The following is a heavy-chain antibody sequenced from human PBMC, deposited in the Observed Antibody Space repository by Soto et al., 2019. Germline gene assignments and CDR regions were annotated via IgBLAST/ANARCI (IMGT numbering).Heavy chain of an antibody. CDR1: EFTFTNPA. D-gene: IGHD3-3*02. Sequence: SVTVSCKASEFTFTNPAVQWVRQARGQRLEWIGWIVVGSGNTNYAQKFQERVTITRDMSTSTAYMELSSLRSEDTAVYYCAADIRSFDSWGQGTLVTVSS. V-gene: IGHV1-58*01. J-gene: IGHJ4*02. CDR2: IVVGSGNT. CDR3: AADIRSFDS.